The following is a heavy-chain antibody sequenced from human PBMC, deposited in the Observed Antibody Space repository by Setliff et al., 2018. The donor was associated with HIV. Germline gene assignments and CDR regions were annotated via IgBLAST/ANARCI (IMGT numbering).Heavy chain of an antibody. CDR3: AKDKGQKYADY. CDR1: GFTFSRHA. CDR2: IWYDGSNK. V-gene: IGHV3-30*02. J-gene: IGHJ4*02. Sequence: GGSLRLSCAASGFTFSRHAMHWVRQAPGKGLEWVAIIWYDGSNKHYADSVKGRFTISRDDSKNTLYLQMNSLRAEDTAVYYCAKDKGQKYADYWGQGTVVTVSS. D-gene: IGHD3-10*01.